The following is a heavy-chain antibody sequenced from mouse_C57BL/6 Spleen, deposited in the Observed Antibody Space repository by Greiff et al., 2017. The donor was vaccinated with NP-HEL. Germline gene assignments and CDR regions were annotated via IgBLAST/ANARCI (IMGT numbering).Heavy chain of an antibody. V-gene: IGHV7-1*01. D-gene: IGHD4-1*01. CDR1: GFTFSDFY. Sequence: EVKLMESGGGLVQSGRSLRLSCATSGFTFSDFYMEWVRQAPGKGLEWIAASRNKANDYTTEYSASVKGRFIVSRDTSQSILYLQMNALRAEDTAIYYCARGRTGHWYFDVWGTGTTVTVSS. CDR3: ARGRTGHWYFDV. J-gene: IGHJ1*03. CDR2: SRNKANDYTT.